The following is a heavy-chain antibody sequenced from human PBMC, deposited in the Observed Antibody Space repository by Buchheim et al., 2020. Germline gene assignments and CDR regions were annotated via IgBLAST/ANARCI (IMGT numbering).Heavy chain of an antibody. CDR1: GGSFSGYY. CDR3: ARGDIVVVPAAMLVVGWFDP. J-gene: IGHJ5*02. CDR2: INHSGST. V-gene: IGHV4-34*01. D-gene: IGHD2-2*01. Sequence: QVQLQQWGAGLLKPSETLSLTCAVYGGSFSGYYWSWIRQPPGKGLEWIGEINHSGSTNYNPSLKSRVTISVDTSKNQFSLKLSSVTAADTAVYYCARGDIVVVPAAMLVVGWFDPWGQGT.